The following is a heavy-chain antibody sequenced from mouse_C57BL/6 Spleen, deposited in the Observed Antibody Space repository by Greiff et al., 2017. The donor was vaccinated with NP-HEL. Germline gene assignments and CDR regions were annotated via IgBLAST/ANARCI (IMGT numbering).Heavy chain of an antibody. Sequence: QVQLQQSGAELVRPGASVKLSCKASGYTFTDYYINWVKQRPGQGLEWIARIYPGSGNTYYNEKFKGKATLTAEKSSSTAYMQLSSLTSEDSAVYFCARWDYGNYDYYAMDYWGQGTSVTVSS. CDR3: ARWDYGNYDYYAMDY. CDR2: IYPGSGNT. CDR1: GYTFTDYY. D-gene: IGHD2-1*01. V-gene: IGHV1-76*01. J-gene: IGHJ4*01.